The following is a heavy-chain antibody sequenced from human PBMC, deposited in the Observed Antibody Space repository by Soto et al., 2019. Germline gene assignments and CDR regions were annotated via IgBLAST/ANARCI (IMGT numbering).Heavy chain of an antibody. V-gene: IGHV3-9*01. J-gene: IGHJ4*02. CDR3: AKGGFSNGVCYVDY. CDR1: EFNFEYYS. CDR2: ISWNSGSI. Sequence: PGGSMILSCRASEFNFEYYSVHWVRQDPGKGLEWVSGISWNSGSIGYADSVKGRFTISRDNAKNSLYLQMNSLRAEDTALYYCAKGGFSNGVCYVDYWGQGTLVTVSS. D-gene: IGHD2-8*01.